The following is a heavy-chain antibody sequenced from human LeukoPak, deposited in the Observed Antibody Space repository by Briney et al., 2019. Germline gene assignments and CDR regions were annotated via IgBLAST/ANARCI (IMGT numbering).Heavy chain of an antibody. CDR3: ARHRVYYGSGSYGMDV. Sequence: PSETQSLTCAVYGGSFSGYYWSWIRQPPGKGLEWIGEINHSGSTNYNPSLKSRVTISVDTSKNQFSLKLSSVTAADTAVYYCARHRVYYGSGSYGMDVWGKGTTVTISS. CDR2: INHSGST. D-gene: IGHD3-10*01. J-gene: IGHJ6*04. V-gene: IGHV4-34*01. CDR1: GGSFSGYY.